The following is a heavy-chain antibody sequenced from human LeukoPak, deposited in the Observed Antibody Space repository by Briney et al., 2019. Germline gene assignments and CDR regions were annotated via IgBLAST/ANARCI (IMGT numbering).Heavy chain of an antibody. V-gene: IGHV5-51*01. D-gene: IGHD2-2*01. CDR3: ARLTGPSRIGYCSSTSCMNWFDP. CDR1: GYSFTSYW. J-gene: IGHJ5*02. CDR2: IYPGDSDT. Sequence: GESLKISCKGSGYSFTSYWIGWVRQMPGKGLEWMGIIYPGDSDTRYSPSFQGQVTISADKSISTAYLQWSSLKASDTAMYYCARLTGPSRIGYCSSTSCMNWFDPWGQGTLVTVSS.